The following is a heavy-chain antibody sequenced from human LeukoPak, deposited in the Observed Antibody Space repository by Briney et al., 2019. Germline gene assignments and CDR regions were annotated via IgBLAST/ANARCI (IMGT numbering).Heavy chain of an antibody. CDR1: GGSFSGYY. Sequence: SETLSLTCAVYGGSFSGYYWSWIRQPPGKGLEWIGEINHSGSTNYNPSLKSRVTISVDTSKNQFSLKLSSVTAADTAVYYCARDGPKWELLIDWGQGTLVTVSS. J-gene: IGHJ4*02. CDR3: ARDGPKWELLID. V-gene: IGHV4-34*01. CDR2: INHSGST. D-gene: IGHD1-26*01.